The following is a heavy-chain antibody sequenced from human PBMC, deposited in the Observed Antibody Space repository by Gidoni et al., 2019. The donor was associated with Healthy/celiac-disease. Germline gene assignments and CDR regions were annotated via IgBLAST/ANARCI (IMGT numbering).Heavy chain of an antibody. V-gene: IGHV3-7*05. CDR2: IKQDGSEK. CDR1: GFTFISYC. CDR3: ARDQYGDYVFYYYYGMDV. Sequence: EVQLVESGGGLVQPGGSLRLSCAASGFTFISYCMSWVRQAPGKGLEWVANIKQDGSEKYYVDSVKGRFTISRDNAKNSLYLQMNSLRAEDTAVYYCARDQYGDYVFYYYYGMDVWGQGTTVTVSS. J-gene: IGHJ6*02. D-gene: IGHD4-17*01.